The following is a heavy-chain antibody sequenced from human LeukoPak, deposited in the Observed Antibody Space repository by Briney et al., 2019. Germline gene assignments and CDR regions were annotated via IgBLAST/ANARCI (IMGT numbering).Heavy chain of an antibody. CDR3: ARFDGGMATNPELDY. D-gene: IGHD5-24*01. CDR1: GFTFSDYY. Sequence: GGSLRLSCAASGFTFSDYYMSWIRQAPGKGLEWVSYISSSGSTIYYADSVKGRFTISRDNAKNSLYLQMNSLRAEDTALYYCARFDGGMATNPELDYWGQGTLVTVSS. V-gene: IGHV3-11*01. J-gene: IGHJ4*02. CDR2: ISSSGSTI.